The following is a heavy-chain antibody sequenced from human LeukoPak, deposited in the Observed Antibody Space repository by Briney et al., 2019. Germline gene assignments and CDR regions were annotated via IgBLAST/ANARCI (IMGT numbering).Heavy chain of an antibody. CDR3: AKTGGYDFWSGPFDY. V-gene: IGHV3-23*01. CDR1: GLTLSGYA. CDR2: ISGSGGST. Sequence: GGSLRLSCAASGLTLSGYAMHWVRQAPGKGLEWVSAISGSGGSTYYADSVKGRFTISRDNSKNTLYLQMNSLRAEDTAVYYCAKTGGYDFWSGPFDYWGQGTLVTVSS. D-gene: IGHD3-3*01. J-gene: IGHJ4*02.